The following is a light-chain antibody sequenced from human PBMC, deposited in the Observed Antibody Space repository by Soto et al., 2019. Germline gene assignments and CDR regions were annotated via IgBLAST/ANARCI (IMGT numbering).Light chain of an antibody. V-gene: IGLV2-14*01. CDR1: SSDVGAYNY. CDR3: NSYTSSRTLV. Sequence: QSALTQPASVSGSPGQSITISCTGTSSDVGAYNYVSWYQQHPGKAPKLMIYEVSNRPSGVSNRFSGSKSGNTASLTISGLQAEDEADYYCNSYTSSRTLVFGTGTKLTVL. CDR2: EVS. J-gene: IGLJ1*01.